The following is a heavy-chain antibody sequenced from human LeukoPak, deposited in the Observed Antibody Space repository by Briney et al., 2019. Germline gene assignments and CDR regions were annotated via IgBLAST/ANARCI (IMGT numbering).Heavy chain of an antibody. D-gene: IGHD3-10*01. CDR3: ARDYYGSGSLDFDP. V-gene: IGHV3-48*03. J-gene: IGHJ5*02. CDR2: ITSSGSTT. Sequence: PGGSLRLSCAASGFTFSSYEMNWVRQAPGKGLEWVSYITSSGSTTHYADSVKGRFTISRDNAKNSLYLQMNSLRAEDTAVYYCARDYYGSGSLDFDPWGQGTLVTVSS. CDR1: GFTFSSYE.